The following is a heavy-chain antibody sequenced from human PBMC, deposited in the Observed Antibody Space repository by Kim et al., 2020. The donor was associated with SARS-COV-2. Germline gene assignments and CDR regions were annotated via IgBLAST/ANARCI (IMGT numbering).Heavy chain of an antibody. CDR3: ARAPGYLNWFDP. Sequence: NKNPPRKIPVTISVDTSTNQFSLKLSSVTAADTAVYYCARAPGYLNWFDPWGQGTLVTVSS. J-gene: IGHJ5*02. V-gene: IGHV4-59*01. D-gene: IGHD2-15*01.